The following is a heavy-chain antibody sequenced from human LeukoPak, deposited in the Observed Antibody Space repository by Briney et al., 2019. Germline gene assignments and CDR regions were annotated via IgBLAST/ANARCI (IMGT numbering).Heavy chain of an antibody. V-gene: IGHV1-2*06. J-gene: IGHJ2*01. D-gene: IGHD2-21*02. CDR2: INPNSGAT. Sequence: ASVTVSCKASGGTFSSYAISWVRQAPGQGLEWMGRINPNSGATNYAQKFQGRVTMTRDTSISTAYMELTTLRSDDTAVYYCAKSIEYCGADCYGYFDLWGRGTLVTVSS. CDR3: AKSIEYCGADCYGYFDL. CDR1: GGTFSSYA.